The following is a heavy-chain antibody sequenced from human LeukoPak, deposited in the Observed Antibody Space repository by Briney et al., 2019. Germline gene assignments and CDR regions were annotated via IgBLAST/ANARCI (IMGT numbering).Heavy chain of an antibody. CDR1: GFTFSSYS. D-gene: IGHD6-13*01. J-gene: IGHJ2*01. Sequence: PGGSLRLSCAASGFTFSSYSMNWVRQAPGKGLEWVTFIRYDGSNKYYADSVKGRFIISRDNSKNTLYLQMNSLRAEDTAVYYCARDHLGSSWSISPLYWYFDLWGRGTLVTVSS. CDR3: ARDHLGSSWSISPLYWYFDL. V-gene: IGHV3-30*02. CDR2: IRYDGSNK.